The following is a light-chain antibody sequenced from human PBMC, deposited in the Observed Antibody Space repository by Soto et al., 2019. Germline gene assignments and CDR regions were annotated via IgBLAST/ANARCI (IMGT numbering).Light chain of an antibody. J-gene: IGLJ1*01. Sequence: QSVLTQPPSVSGAPGQSVTISCTGTSTDFGTYNRVSGYQQPPATAPTHIIYEARNQPSGVPDRLSGSNSGNKASLTIAGLQAGDGTDYFCSLYSSHGSLIFGPGTKVTVL. CDR3: SLYSSHGSLI. CDR1: STDFGTYNR. CDR2: EAR. V-gene: IGLV2-18*01.